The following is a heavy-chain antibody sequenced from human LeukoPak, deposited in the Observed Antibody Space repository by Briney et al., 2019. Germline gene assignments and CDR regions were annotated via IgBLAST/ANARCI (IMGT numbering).Heavy chain of an antibody. J-gene: IGHJ3*02. D-gene: IGHD4-17*01. CDR3: ARADYGGNDAFDI. CDR2: ISSSSSYI. V-gene: IGHV3-21*01. CDR1: GFTFSSYS. Sequence: KAGGSLRLSCAASGFTFSSYSRNWVRQAPGKGLEGVSSISSSSSYIYYADSVKGRFTISRDNAKNSLYLQMNSLRAEDTAVYYCARADYGGNDAFDIWGQGTMVTVSS.